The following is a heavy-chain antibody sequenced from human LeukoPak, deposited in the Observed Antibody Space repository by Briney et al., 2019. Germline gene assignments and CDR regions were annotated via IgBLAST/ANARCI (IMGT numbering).Heavy chain of an antibody. CDR2: INHSGST. CDR1: GGSFSGYY. J-gene: IGHJ5*02. Sequence: SETLSLTCAVYGGSFSGYYWSWIRQPPGKGLEWIGEINHSGSTNYNPSLKSRVTISVDTSKNQFSLKLSSVTAADTAVYYCARGRCIAVASFWFDPWGQGTLVTVSS. CDR3: ARGRCIAVASFWFDP. V-gene: IGHV4-34*01. D-gene: IGHD6-19*01.